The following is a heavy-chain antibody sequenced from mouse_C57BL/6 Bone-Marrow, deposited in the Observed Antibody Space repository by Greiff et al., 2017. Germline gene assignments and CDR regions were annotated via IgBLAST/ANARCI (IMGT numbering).Heavy chain of an antibody. V-gene: IGHV1-54*01. D-gene: IGHD1-1*01. J-gene: IGHJ2*01. Sequence: QVQLQQSGAELVRPGTSVKVSCKASGYAFTNYLIEWVKQRPGQGLEWIGVINPGSGGTNYNEKFKGKATLTADKSSSTAYMQLSSLTSEDSAVYFCARFPNYYGSSYGDYLGQGTTLTVSS. CDR1: GYAFTNYL. CDR3: ARFPNYYGSSYGDY. CDR2: INPGSGGT.